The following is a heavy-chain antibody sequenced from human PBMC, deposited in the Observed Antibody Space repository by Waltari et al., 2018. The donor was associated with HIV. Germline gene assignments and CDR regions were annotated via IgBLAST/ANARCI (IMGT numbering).Heavy chain of an antibody. CDR1: GFPFSSYA. J-gene: IGHJ4*02. CDR3: ATRQMDIVVLPAAGPFDY. Sequence: EVQLLESGGGLVQPGGSLRLSCAASGFPFSSYAMSWVRQAPGKGLEWVSAIVGSGGSTYYAASVKCRLPISRDNSKNTLYLQMNSLIAEDTAVYYCATRQMDIVVLPAAGPFDYWGQGTLVTVSS. V-gene: IGHV3-23*01. CDR2: IVGSGGST. D-gene: IGHD2-2*03.